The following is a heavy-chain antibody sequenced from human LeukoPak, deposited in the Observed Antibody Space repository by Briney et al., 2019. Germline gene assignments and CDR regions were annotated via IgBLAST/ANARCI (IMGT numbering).Heavy chain of an antibody. J-gene: IGHJ4*02. V-gene: IGHV4-39*01. CDR3: ARHYSGSYIGVDY. Sequence: PSETLSLTCSVSGGSISGSSYYWGWIRQPPGKGLDWIGSIYYSGRTYYNPSLKSRVTISADTSKNQFYLKLSSVTAADTAVYYGARHYSGSYIGVDYWGQGTLVTVSS. CDR2: IYYSGRT. D-gene: IGHD1-26*01. CDR1: GGSISGSSYY.